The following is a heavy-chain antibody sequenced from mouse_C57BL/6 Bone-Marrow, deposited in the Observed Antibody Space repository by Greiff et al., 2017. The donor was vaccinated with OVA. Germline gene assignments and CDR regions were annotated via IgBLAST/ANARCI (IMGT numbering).Heavy chain of an antibody. CDR2: ISSGGSYT. CDR3: AGLRRGFAY. J-gene: IGHJ3*01. Sequence: EVQLQESGGDLVKPGGSLKLSCAASGFTFSSYGMSWVRQTPDKRLEWVATISSGGSYTYYPDSVKGRFTISRDTAKNTLYLQMSSLKSEDTAMYYCAGLRRGFAYWGQGTLVTVSA. D-gene: IGHD2-2*01. V-gene: IGHV5-6*01. CDR1: GFTFSSYG.